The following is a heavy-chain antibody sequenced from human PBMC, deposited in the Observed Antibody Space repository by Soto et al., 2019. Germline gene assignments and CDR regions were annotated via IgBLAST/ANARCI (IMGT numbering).Heavy chain of an antibody. J-gene: IGHJ6*02. Sequence: SETLSLTCAVYGGSFSGYYWSWIRQPPGKGLEWIGEINHSGSTNYNPSLKSRVTISVDTSKNQFSLKLSSVTAADTAVYYCARAGTSGYYGMDVWGQGTTVTVSS. CDR3: ARAGTSGYYGMDV. CDR1: GGSFSGYY. V-gene: IGHV4-34*01. D-gene: IGHD3-10*01. CDR2: INHSGST.